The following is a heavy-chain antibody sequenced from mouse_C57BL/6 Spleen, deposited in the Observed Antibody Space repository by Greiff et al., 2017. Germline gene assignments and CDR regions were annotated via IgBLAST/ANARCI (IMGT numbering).Heavy chain of an antibody. D-gene: IGHD1-1*01. CDR3: ARERRYYGSMDY. CDR1: GYSITSGYD. J-gene: IGHJ4*01. Sequence: DVQLQESGPGMVKPSQSLSLTCTVTGYSITSGYDWHWIRHFPGNKLEWMGYISYSGSTNYNPSLKSRISITHDTSKNHFFLKLNSVTTEDTATYYGARERRYYGSMDYWGQGTSVTVSS. V-gene: IGHV3-1*01. CDR2: ISYSGST.